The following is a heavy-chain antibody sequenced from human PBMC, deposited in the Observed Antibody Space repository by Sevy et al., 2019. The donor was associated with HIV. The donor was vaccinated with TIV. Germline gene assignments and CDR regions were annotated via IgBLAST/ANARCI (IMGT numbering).Heavy chain of an antibody. D-gene: IGHD3-3*01. Sequence: GESLRLSCAASGFIFSSYVMNWVRQAPGKGLEWVSAISGSGGSTYYADSVKGRFTISRDNFKNTLYLEMNSLRVEDTAVYYCAGGFWSGFDYWGQGTLVTVSS. CDR2: ISGSGGST. CDR1: GFIFSSYV. CDR3: AGGFWSGFDY. J-gene: IGHJ4*02. V-gene: IGHV3-23*01.